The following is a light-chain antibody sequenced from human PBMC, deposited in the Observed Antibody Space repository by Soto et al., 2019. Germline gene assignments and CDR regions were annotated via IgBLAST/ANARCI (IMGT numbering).Light chain of an antibody. Sequence: DIVLTQTPLSLAVTLGQPASISCRSSRSLVRIDGNTYLNWLQQRPGQPPRLLIYEIAKRFSGVPDRFSGGGAGTEFTRKIIRAAAEDVAVYYCCATTKTQCPQIFGGGTKVDIK. CDR3: CATTKTQCPQI. V-gene: IGKV2-24*01. CDR2: EIA. CDR1: RSLVRIDGNTY. J-gene: IGKJ4*01.